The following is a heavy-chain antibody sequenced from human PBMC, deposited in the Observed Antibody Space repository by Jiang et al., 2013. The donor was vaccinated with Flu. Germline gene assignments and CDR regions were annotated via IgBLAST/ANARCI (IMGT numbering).Heavy chain of an antibody. CDR2: ISSSGSSM. J-gene: IGHJ4*02. CDR3: VRESRDPRDY. Sequence: GGVVQPGGSLRLSCAASGFTFSSHNMNWVRQAPGKGLEWVSSISSSGSSMYYADSVKGRFTISRDNAKNSLHLQMNSLRAEDTAVYYCVRESRDPRDYWGQGTLVTVSS. CDR1: GFTFSSHN. V-gene: IGHV3-21*01.